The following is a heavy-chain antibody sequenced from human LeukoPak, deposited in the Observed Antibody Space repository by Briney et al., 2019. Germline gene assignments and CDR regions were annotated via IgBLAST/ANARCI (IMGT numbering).Heavy chain of an antibody. J-gene: IGHJ3*02. CDR2: IKQDGSEA. Sequence: GGSLRLSCAASGFTFSNYWMSWVRQAPGKGLEWVANIKQDGSEAYYVDSVKGRFTISRDNAKNSLYLQMNSLRAEDSAVYYCAFEIGRSQGAFDIWGQGTMITVSS. V-gene: IGHV3-7*01. CDR1: GFTFSNYW. CDR3: AFEIGRSQGAFDI. D-gene: IGHD1-26*01.